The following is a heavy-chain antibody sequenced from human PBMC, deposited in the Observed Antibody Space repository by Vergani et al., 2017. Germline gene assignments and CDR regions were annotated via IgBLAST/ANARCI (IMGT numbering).Heavy chain of an antibody. D-gene: IGHD5-12*01. CDR2: ISSSSSTI. CDR1: GFTFSSYS. J-gene: IGHJ3*02. Sequence: EVQLVESGGGLLQPGGSLRLPCAASGFTFSSYSMNWVRQAPGKGWEWGSYISSSSSTIYYDDSVKGRFTISRDNAKNSLYLQMNSRRAGDTAVYYCASDRWNGYDLDAVNIWGQGTMVTVSS. V-gene: IGHV3-48*01. CDR3: ASDRWNGYDLDAVNI.